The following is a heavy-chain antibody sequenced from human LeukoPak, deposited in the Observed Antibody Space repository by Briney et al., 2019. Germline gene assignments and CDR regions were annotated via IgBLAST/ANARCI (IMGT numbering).Heavy chain of an antibody. V-gene: IGHV1-46*01. J-gene: IGHJ4*02. CDR3: ARGGDTSAAIDYGDYFDY. CDR2: INPSGGST. D-gene: IGHD2-21*02. CDR1: GYIFTIYY. Sequence: ASVKVSCKASGYIFTIYYMHWVRQAPGQGLEWMGIINPSGGSTSYAQKFQGRVTMTRGTSTSTVYMELSSLRSEDTAVYYCARGGDTSAAIDYGDYFDYWGQGTLVTVSS.